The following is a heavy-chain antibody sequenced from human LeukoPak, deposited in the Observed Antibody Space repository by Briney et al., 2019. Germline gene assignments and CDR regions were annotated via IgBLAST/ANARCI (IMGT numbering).Heavy chain of an antibody. D-gene: IGHD2-2*01. CDR2: IYYSGST. CDR3: ARRDIVVVPPTGFDP. J-gene: IGHJ5*02. CDR1: GDSISSSSYY. Sequence: SETLPLPCTVSGDSISSSSYYWGWIRQPPGKGLEWIGSIYYSGSTYYNPSLKSRVTISVDTSKNQFSLKLNSVTAADTAVYYCARRDIVVVPPTGFDPLGQ. V-gene: IGHV4-39*01.